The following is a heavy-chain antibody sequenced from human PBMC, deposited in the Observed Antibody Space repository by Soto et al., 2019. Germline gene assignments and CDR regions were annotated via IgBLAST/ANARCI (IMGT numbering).Heavy chain of an antibody. CDR1: GDSVSSNIAA. CDR2: TYQRSKLYN. D-gene: IGHD1-1*01. Sequence: SQTLSLTCAISGDSVSSNIAAWSWIRQSPSRGLEWLGRTYQRSKLYNDYAVSVKGRITINPDSSKNQFSLQLNSVTPEDTAVYYCARQVGTGYFDYWGQGTLVTGSS. J-gene: IGHJ4*02. V-gene: IGHV6-1*01. CDR3: ARQVGTGYFDY.